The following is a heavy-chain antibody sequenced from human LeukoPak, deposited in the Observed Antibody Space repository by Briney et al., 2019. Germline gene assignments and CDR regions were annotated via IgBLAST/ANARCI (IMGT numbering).Heavy chain of an antibody. CDR3: ATDREYSQEP. Sequence: GGSLRLSCAASGFTFSIHWMTWVRQAPGKGLEWVANIKHDGSEKYYVDSVKGRFTISRDNAKNSMYLQMNSLRAEDTAVYYCATDREYSQEPWGQGTLVTVSS. CDR2: IKHDGSEK. CDR1: GFTFSIHW. J-gene: IGHJ5*02. V-gene: IGHV3-7*01. D-gene: IGHD5-12*01.